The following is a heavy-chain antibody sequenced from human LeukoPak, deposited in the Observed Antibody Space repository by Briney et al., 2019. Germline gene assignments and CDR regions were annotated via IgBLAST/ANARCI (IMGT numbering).Heavy chain of an antibody. CDR2: ISPGDSGI. D-gene: IGHD3-16*01. CDR3: AAGGASAP. CDR1: GYSFTNFW. Sequence: GESLKISCKGSGYSFTNFWIGWERQTPGKGLEWMGVISPGDSGIRYSPSFQGQVTISVDKSISTAYLQWSSLKASDSAMYYCAAGGASAPWGQGTLVTVSS. J-gene: IGHJ5*02. V-gene: IGHV5-51*01.